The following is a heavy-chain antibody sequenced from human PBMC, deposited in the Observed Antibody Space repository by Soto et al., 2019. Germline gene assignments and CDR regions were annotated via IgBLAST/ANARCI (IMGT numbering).Heavy chain of an antibody. CDR1: GYTFTSYD. V-gene: IGHV1-8*01. CDR3: ARIANILPYYYYYGMYV. CDR2: MNPNSGNT. D-gene: IGHD2-21*01. J-gene: IGHJ6*02. Sequence: ASVKVSCKASGYTFTSYDINWVRQATGQGLEWMGWMNPNSGNTGYAQKFQGRVTMTRNTSISTAYMELSSLRSEDTAVYYCARIANILPYYYYYGMYVWGQGTTVTVSS.